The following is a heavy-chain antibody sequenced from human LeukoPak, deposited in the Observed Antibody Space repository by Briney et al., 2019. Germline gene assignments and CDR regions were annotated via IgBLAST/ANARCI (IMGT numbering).Heavy chain of an antibody. CDR3: ARGPDIVATIFAFDI. CDR2: IYTSGST. D-gene: IGHD5-12*01. CDR1: GGSISSYY. J-gene: IGHJ3*02. V-gene: IGHV4-4*07. Sequence: PSETLSLTCTVSGGSISSYYWSWIRQPAGKGLEWIGRIYTSGSTNYNPSLKSRVTMSVDTSKNQFSLKLSSVTAADTAVYYCARGPDIVATIFAFDIWGQGTMVTVSP.